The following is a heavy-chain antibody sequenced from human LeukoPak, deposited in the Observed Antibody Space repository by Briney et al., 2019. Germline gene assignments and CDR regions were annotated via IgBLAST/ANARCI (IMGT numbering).Heavy chain of an antibody. CDR2: ISGSGGST. CDR3: AKHPYSSSSVYWFDP. CDR1: GFTFSDYA. J-gene: IGHJ5*02. V-gene: IGHV3-23*01. Sequence: PGGSLRLSCAASGFTFSDYAMSWVRQAPGKGLEWVSAISGSGGSTYYADSVKGRFTISRVNSKNTLYLQMNSLRAEDTAVYYCAKHPYSSSSVYWFDPWGQGTLVTVSS. D-gene: IGHD6-13*01.